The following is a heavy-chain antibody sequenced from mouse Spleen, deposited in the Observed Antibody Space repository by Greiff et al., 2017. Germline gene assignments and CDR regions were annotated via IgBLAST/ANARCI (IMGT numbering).Heavy chain of an antibody. J-gene: IGHJ3*01. Sequence: VQLQQPGAELVKPGASVKLSCKASGYTFTSYWMHWVKQRPGQGLEWIGEINPSNGRTNYNEKFKSKATLTVDKSSSTAYMQLSSLTSEDSAVYYCARNDGNYLAWFAYWGQGTLVTVSA. D-gene: IGHD2-3*01. CDR1: GYTFTSYW. CDR2: INPSNGRT. V-gene: IGHV1S81*02. CDR3: ARNDGNYLAWFAY.